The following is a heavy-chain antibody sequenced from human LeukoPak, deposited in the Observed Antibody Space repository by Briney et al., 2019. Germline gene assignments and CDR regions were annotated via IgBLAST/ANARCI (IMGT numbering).Heavy chain of an antibody. CDR1: GGSISSYY. Sequence: TSETLSLTCTVSGGSISSYYWSWIRQPPGKGLEWIGYIYYSGSTNYNPSLKSRVTISVDTSKNQFSLKLSSVTAADTAVYYCARVFPYYGMDVWGQGTTVTVSS. CDR3: ARVFPYYGMDV. V-gene: IGHV4-59*01. CDR2: IYYSGST. J-gene: IGHJ6*02.